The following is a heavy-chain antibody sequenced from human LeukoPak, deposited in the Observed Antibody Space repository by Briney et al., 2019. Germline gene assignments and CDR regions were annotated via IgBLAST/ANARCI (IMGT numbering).Heavy chain of an antibody. Sequence: RSGGSLRLSCAPSVLTFDDYAMHWVRQAPGKGLEWVSGISWNSGSIVYADSVKGRFTISRDNAKNSLYLQMNSLRAEDVALYYCATFTAAEDYWGQGALVTVSS. D-gene: IGHD6-13*01. V-gene: IGHV3-9*03. CDR2: ISWNSGSI. J-gene: IGHJ4*02. CDR1: VLTFDDYA. CDR3: ATFTAAEDY.